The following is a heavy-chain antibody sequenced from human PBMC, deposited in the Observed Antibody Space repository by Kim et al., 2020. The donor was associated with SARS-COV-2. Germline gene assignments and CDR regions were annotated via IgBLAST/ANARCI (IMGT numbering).Heavy chain of an antibody. V-gene: IGHV3-30*18. CDR1: GFTFSSYG. Sequence: GGSLRLSCAASGFTFSSYGMHWVRQAPGKGLEWVAVISYDGSNKYYADSVKGRLTISRDNSKNTLYLQMNSLRAEDTAVYYCAKDRRITMIFGQIILSGMDVWGQGTTVTVSS. J-gene: IGHJ6*02. D-gene: IGHD3-22*01. CDR2: ISYDGSNK. CDR3: AKDRRITMIFGQIILSGMDV.